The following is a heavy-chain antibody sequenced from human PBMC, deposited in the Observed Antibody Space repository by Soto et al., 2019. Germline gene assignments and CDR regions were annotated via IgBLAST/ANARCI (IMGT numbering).Heavy chain of an antibody. V-gene: IGHV4-31*03. CDR2: IYYSGST. CDR1: GGSISSGGYY. Sequence: TLSLTCTVSGGSISSGGYYWSWIRQHPGKGLEWIGYIYYSGSTYYNPSLKSRVTISVDTSKNQFSLKLSSVTAADTAVYYCARESCISTSCYNGMDVWGQGTTVTVSS. CDR3: ARESCISTSCYNGMDV. D-gene: IGHD2-2*02. J-gene: IGHJ6*02.